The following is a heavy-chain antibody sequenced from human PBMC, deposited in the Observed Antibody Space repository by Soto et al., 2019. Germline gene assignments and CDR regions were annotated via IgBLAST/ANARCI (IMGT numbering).Heavy chain of an antibody. Sequence: VASVKVSCKASGYTFTSYAMHWVRQAPGQRLEWMGWINAGNGNTKYSQKFQGRVTITRDTSASTAYMELSSLRSEDTAVYYCARYVLVPAAAHYYYYYGMDVWGQGTTVTVSS. CDR1: GYTFTSYA. CDR3: ARYVLVPAAAHYYYYYGMDV. CDR2: INAGNGNT. V-gene: IGHV1-3*01. D-gene: IGHD2-2*01. J-gene: IGHJ6*02.